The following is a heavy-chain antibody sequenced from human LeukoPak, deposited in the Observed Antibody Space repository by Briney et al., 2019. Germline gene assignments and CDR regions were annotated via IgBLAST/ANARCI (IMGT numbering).Heavy chain of an antibody. CDR3: ARHSAGPFDY. CDR2: ISSSGSYT. J-gene: IGHJ4*02. CDR1: GFTFSSYN. V-gene: IGHV3-21*01. D-gene: IGHD6-13*01. Sequence: KSGGSLRLSCAASGFTFSSYNMNWVRQAPGKGLEWVSSISSSGSYTYYTDSIKGRFTISRDNAKNSLYLQLNSLRAEDTAVYYCARHSAGPFDYWGQGTLVTVSS.